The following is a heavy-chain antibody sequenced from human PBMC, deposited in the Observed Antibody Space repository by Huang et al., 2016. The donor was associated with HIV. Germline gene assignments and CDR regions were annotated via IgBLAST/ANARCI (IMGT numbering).Heavy chain of an antibody. CDR3: ARDWSFGSSTSPAD. J-gene: IGHJ4*02. D-gene: IGHD6-6*01. CDR1: GYTFTDSN. CDR2: INPRRGGT. Sequence: QVQLVQSGAEVKNPGASVRVSCKASGYTFTDSNIHWVRQAPVQGLGWMGWINPRRGGTIYAQRFQGRITMTRDTTISTVHMDLRRIQSDDTAVYFCARDWSFGSSTSPADWGQGTLVTVSS. V-gene: IGHV1-2*02.